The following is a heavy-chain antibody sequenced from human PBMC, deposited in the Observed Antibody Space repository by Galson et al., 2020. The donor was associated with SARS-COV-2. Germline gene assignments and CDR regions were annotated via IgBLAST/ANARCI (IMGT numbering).Heavy chain of an antibody. CDR3: ALDTIFGVVGDY. V-gene: IGHV3-74*01. J-gene: IGHJ4*02. D-gene: IGHD3-3*01. Sequence: GESLKISCAASGFTFSSYWMHWVRQAPGKGLVWVSRINSDGSSTSYADSVKGRFTISRDNAKNTLYLQMNSLRAEDTAVYYCALDTIFGVVGDYWGQGTLVTVSS. CDR2: INSDGSST. CDR1: GFTFSSYW.